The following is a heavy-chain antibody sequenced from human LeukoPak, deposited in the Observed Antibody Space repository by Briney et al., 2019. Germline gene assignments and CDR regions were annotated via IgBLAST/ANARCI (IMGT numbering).Heavy chain of an antibody. V-gene: IGHV4-34*01. J-gene: IGHJ4*02. CDR2: INHSGST. Sequence: PSETLSLTCAVYGGSFSGYYWSWIRQPPGKGLEWIGEINHSGSTNYNPSLKSRVTISVDTSKNQFSLKLSSVTAADTAVYYCARGVPPLKWGQGTLVTVSS. CDR1: GGSFSGYY. CDR3: ARGVPPLK.